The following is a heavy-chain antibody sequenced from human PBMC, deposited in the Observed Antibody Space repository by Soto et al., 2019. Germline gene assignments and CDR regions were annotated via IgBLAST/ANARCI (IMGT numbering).Heavy chain of an antibody. V-gene: IGHV3-23*01. CDR2: ISGSGGST. J-gene: IGHJ4*02. CDR1: GFTFSSYA. D-gene: IGHD3-22*01. CDR3: AKDQATYYYDSSGLDY. Sequence: GGSLRLSCAASGFTFSSYAMSWVRQAPGKGLEWVSAISGSGGSTYYADSVKGRFTISRDNSENTLYLQMNSLGAEDTAVYYCAKDQATYYYDSSGLDYWGQGTLVTVSS.